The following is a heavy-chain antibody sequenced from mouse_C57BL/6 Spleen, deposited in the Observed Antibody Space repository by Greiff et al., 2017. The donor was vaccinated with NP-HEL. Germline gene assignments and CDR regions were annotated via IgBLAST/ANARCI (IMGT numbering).Heavy chain of an antibody. CDR1: GYAFSSSW. CDR3: ARIYSNLYFDY. D-gene: IGHD2-5*01. CDR2: IYPGDGGT. Sequence: QVQLQQSGPELVKPGASVKISCKASGYAFSSSWMNWVKQRPGTGLEWIGRIYPGDGGTNYNGKFKGQATLTADKSSSTAYMQLSSLTSEDSAVYFCARIYSNLYFDYWGQGTTLTVSS. V-gene: IGHV1-82*01. J-gene: IGHJ2*01.